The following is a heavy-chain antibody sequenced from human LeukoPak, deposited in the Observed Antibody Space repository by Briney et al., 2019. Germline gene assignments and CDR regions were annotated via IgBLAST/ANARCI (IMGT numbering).Heavy chain of an antibody. Sequence: ASVKVSCKASGYIFSDYAIQWVRQAPGQGLEWMGWINAGNGKTKYSQKFQGRVTITRDTSASTAHMELSGLRSEDTAVYYCARARWTSTVTTYYLDYWGQGTLVTVSS. V-gene: IGHV1-3*01. CDR2: INAGNGKT. D-gene: IGHD4-17*01. CDR3: ARARWTSTVTTYYLDY. J-gene: IGHJ4*02. CDR1: GYIFSDYA.